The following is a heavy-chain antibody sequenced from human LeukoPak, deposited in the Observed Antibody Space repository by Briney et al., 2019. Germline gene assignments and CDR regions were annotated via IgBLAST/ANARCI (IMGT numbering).Heavy chain of an antibody. CDR2: IWDDGSNE. Sequence: PXGSLRLSCAASGFTFSRYGLHWVRQAPGKGLEWVAVIWDDGSNEYYADSVKGRFTISRDNAKNTLYLQMNSLRAEDTAVYYCARGFDPWGQGTLVTVSS. CDR3: ARGFDP. CDR1: GFTFSRYG. V-gene: IGHV3-33*01. J-gene: IGHJ5*02.